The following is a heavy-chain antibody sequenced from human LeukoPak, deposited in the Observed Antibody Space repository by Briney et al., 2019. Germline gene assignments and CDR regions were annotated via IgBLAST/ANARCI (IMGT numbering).Heavy chain of an antibody. J-gene: IGHJ4*02. Sequence: ASVKVSCKTSGYTFTSCYIHWVRQAPGQGLEWMGTINPSDGITSYAQKFQGRITVTRDASTSTVYMELSGLISEDTAIYYYARDLGSGWYTVDYWGQGTLVTVSS. V-gene: IGHV1-46*01. CDR2: INPSDGIT. D-gene: IGHD6-19*01. CDR1: GYTFTSCY. CDR3: ARDLGSGWYTVDY.